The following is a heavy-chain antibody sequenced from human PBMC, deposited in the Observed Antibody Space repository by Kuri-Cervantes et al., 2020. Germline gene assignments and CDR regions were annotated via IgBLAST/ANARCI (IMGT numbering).Heavy chain of an antibody. V-gene: IGHV3-30*03. Sequence: GESLKISCAASGFTFSSYGMHWVRQAPGKGLEWVAVISYDGSNKYYADSVKGRFTISRDNSKNTLYLQMNSLRAEDTAVYYCARDVPPMVRGVYPYYYPMDVWGQGTTVTVSS. D-gene: IGHD3-10*01. J-gene: IGHJ6*02. CDR3: ARDVPPMVRGVYPYYYPMDV. CDR2: ISYDGSNK. CDR1: GFTFSSYG.